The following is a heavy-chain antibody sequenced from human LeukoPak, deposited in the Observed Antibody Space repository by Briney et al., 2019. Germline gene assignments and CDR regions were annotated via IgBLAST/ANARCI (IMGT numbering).Heavy chain of an antibody. CDR3: AREFAWEPLFN. Sequence: PSQTLSLTCTVSGGSISSGDYYWSWIRQPPGKGLEWIGYISYSGSTYYNPSLKSRVTMSVDTSKNQFSLKLSSVTAADTAVYYCAREFAWEPLFNWGQGTLVTVSS. J-gene: IGHJ4*02. CDR1: GGSISSGDYY. V-gene: IGHV4-30-4*01. CDR2: ISYSGST. D-gene: IGHD1-26*01.